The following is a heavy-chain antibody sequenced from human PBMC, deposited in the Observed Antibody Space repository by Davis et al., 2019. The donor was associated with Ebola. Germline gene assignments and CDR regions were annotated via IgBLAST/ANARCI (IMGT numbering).Heavy chain of an antibody. CDR1: GFTFSYYE. CDR3: TREDFCDT. V-gene: IGHV3-48*03. CDR2: ITSSGDRA. Sequence: PGGSLRPSCAAPGFTFSYYEMNWVRQAPGKGLEWISYITSSGDRADYADSVKGRFTISRDNARNSLYLQMNSLRAEDTAVYYCTREDFCDTWGPGTLVTVSS. J-gene: IGHJ3*02. D-gene: IGHD2/OR15-2a*01.